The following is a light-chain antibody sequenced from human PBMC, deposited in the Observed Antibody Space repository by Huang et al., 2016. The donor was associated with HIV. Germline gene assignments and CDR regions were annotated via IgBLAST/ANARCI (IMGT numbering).Light chain of an antibody. CDR2: DAS. J-gene: IGKJ3*01. CDR3: QQRSNWPPFT. CDR1: HDINTY. V-gene: IGKV3-11*01. Sequence: EILLTQSLATLSLSPGERATLSCRASHDINTYLAWYQQKPGQAPRLLIYDASTRATDIPARFRGSGSGTDFTLTINNLEPEDFAVYFCQQRSNWPPFTFGPGTKLDIK.